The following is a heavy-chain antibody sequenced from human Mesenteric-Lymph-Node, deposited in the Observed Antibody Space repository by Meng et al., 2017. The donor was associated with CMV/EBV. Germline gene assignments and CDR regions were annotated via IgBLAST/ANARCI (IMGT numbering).Heavy chain of an antibody. D-gene: IGHD1-20*01. CDR1: GFTFDDYT. Sequence: GGSLRLSCAASGFTFDDYTMHWVRQPPGKGLEWVSLISWNGGSTYYADSVKGRFTISRDNAKNSLYLQMNSLRAEDTAVYYCARTRYNWNYYDYYGMDVWGQGTTVTVSS. CDR2: ISWNGGST. CDR3: ARTRYNWNYYDYYGMDV. J-gene: IGHJ6*02. V-gene: IGHV3-43*01.